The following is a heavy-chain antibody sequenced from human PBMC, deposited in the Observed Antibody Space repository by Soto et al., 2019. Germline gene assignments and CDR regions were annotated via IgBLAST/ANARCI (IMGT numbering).Heavy chain of an antibody. CDR3: AREPGVNWA. D-gene: IGHD2-8*01. V-gene: IGHV3-66*01. CDR2: MYSGGET. CDR1: GFTVSNNY. J-gene: IGHJ6*04. Sequence: EVQLVESGGGLVQPGGSLRLSCVASGFTVSNNYMTWVRQAPGKGLEWVSNMYSGGETFYTDSVKGRFTISRDSSTNTLYLQMDNVRAEDTAVYYCAREPGVNWAWGKGTTVTVSS.